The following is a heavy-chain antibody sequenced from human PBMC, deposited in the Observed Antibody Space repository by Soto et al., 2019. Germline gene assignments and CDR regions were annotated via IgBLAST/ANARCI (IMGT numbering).Heavy chain of an antibody. D-gene: IGHD3-9*01. CDR1: GFTLDKYT. CDR3: ARDREPDGIWTFDS. CDR2: SFSSGGT. Sequence: PGGSLRLSCAAFGFTLDKYTMGWVRQAPGKGLEWVAESFSSGGTQYTDSVKGRFTICRDNSRNMVFLQMNGLRVEDTALYYCARDREPDGIWTFDSWGQGALVTVSS. J-gene: IGHJ4*02. V-gene: IGHV3-53*01.